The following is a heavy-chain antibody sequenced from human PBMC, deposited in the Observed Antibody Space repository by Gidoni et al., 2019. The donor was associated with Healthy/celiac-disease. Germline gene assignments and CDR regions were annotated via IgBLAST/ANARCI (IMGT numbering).Heavy chain of an antibody. D-gene: IGHD2-15*01. CDR1: GFPVSSNY. V-gene: IGHV3-53*02. J-gene: IGHJ5*02. CDR3: ARGRYCSGGSCYPYNWFDP. CDR2: IYSGGST. Sequence: EVQLVETGGGLIQPGGSLRLSCAASGFPVSSNYMSWVRQAPGKGLEWVSVIYSGGSTYYADSVKGRFTISRDNSKNTLYLQMNSLRAEDTAVYYCARGRYCSGGSCYPYNWFDPWGQGTLVTVSS.